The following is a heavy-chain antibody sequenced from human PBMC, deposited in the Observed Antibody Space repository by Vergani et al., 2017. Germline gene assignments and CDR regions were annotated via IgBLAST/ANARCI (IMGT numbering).Heavy chain of an antibody. J-gene: IGHJ6*03. CDR2: IDTKSGDT. D-gene: IGHD5-24*01. V-gene: IGHV1-2*02. CDR3: VRRTDGSRDAVCDSAPVYMDV. CDR1: GYIFTDYY. Sequence: QVQLVQSGSEVKKPGASMKVSCKASGYIFTDYYIHWVRQAPGQGPEWMGWIDTKSGDTSYAQQFQGRVTMTRVPSLRSAYMDLGRLTSDDSAVYYCVRRTDGSRDAVCDSAPVYMDVWGEGTTVTVSS.